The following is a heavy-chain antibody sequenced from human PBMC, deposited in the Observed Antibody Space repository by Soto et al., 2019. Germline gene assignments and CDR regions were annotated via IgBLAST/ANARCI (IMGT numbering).Heavy chain of an antibody. CDR1: GFTFSSYA. V-gene: IGHV3-23*01. CDR2: ISGSGGST. Sequence: EVQLLESGGGLVRPGGSLRLSCAASGFTFSSYAMSWVRQAPGKGLEWVSAISGSGGSTYYADSVKGRFTISRDNSKNPLDRQMNSLRAEDTAVYYCAKDAILAGYSSGWYDYWGQGTLVTISS. J-gene: IGHJ4*02. D-gene: IGHD6-19*01. CDR3: AKDAILAGYSSGWYDY.